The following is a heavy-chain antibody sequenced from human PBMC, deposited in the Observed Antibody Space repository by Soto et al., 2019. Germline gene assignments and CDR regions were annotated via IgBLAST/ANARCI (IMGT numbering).Heavy chain of an antibody. J-gene: IGHJ4*02. CDR2: IYHSGST. CDR1: GGSISSSNW. D-gene: IGHD3-10*01. Sequence: QVQLQESGPGLVKPSGTLSLTCAVSGGSISSSNWWSWVRQPPGKGLQWIGEIYHSGSTNYILSLKSRGTISVDKSRNQFSLKLSSVTAADTAVYYCARRWGEGRVDYWGQGTLVTVSS. CDR3: ARRWGEGRVDY. V-gene: IGHV4-4*02.